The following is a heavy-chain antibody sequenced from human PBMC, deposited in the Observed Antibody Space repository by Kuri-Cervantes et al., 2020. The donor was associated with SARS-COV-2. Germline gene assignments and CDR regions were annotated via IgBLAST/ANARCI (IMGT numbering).Heavy chain of an antibody. J-gene: IGHJ6*03. CDR1: GFIFSGYY. D-gene: IGHD4-23*01. V-gene: IGHV3-11*04. Sequence: GESLKISCTASGFIFSGYYMTWIRQAPGKGLEWVSNIGPSGTTKYYADSVKGRFTISRDNAKNSLYLQMSSLRAEDTAVYYCARGGGRLRWSRAYYYYMDVWGKGTTVTVSS. CDR3: ARGGGRLRWSRAYYYYMDV. CDR2: IGPSGTTK.